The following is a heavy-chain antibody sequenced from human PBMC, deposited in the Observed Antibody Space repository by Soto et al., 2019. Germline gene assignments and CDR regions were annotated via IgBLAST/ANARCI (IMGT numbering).Heavy chain of an antibody. D-gene: IGHD5-12*01. CDR3: ARWTNTEVANVFDS. CDR1: GGTFSSYS. CDR2: IITIFGPA. J-gene: IGHJ4*02. V-gene: IGHV1-69*01. Sequence: QVQLVQSGAEVKKPGSSVKVSCKASGGTFSSYSVSWVRQAPGQGLEWMGGIITIFGPANNAQKFQGRVTITADESATTAYMDLRSLRSEDTAVYYCARWTNTEVANVFDSWGQGTLVTVSS.